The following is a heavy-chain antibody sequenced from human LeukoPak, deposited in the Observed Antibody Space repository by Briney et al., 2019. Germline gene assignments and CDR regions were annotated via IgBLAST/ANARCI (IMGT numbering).Heavy chain of an antibody. V-gene: IGHV4-30-4*08. CDR1: GGSINSGDYY. Sequence: SETLSLTCTVSGGSINSGDYYRSWIRQPPGKGLEWIGYIYYSGSTYYNPSLKSRVTISVDTSKNQFSLKLSSVTAADTAVYYCARVVVVAATMIDPWGQGTLVTVSS. CDR3: ARVVVVAATMIDP. CDR2: IYYSGST. J-gene: IGHJ5*02. D-gene: IGHD2-15*01.